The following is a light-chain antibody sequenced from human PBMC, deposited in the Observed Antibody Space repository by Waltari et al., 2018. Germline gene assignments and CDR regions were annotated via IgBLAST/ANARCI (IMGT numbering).Light chain of an antibody. CDR3: QHYVRLPAT. J-gene: IGKJ1*01. Sequence: EMVLTQSPGTLSLSPGERATLSCRASQSVGRTLAWYQQKRGQAPRLIISGASTRATGIPDRFSGSGSGTDFSLTISRLEPEDFAGYYCQHYVRLPATFGQGTKVEIK. CDR1: QSVGRT. V-gene: IGKV3-20*01. CDR2: GAS.